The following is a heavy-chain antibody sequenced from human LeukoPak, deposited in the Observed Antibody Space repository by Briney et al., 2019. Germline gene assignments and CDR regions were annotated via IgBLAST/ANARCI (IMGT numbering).Heavy chain of an antibody. CDR2: LYSGGST. CDR1: GFTVSTNY. J-gene: IGHJ6*02. Sequence: GGSLRLSCAASGFTVSTNYMSWVRQAPGKGLEWVSVLYSGGSTYYADSVKGRFTISRDNSKNTLYLQMNSLRTEDTAVYYCARGLPNYYGMDVWGQGTTVTVSS. V-gene: IGHV3-66*01. CDR3: ARGLPNYYGMDV.